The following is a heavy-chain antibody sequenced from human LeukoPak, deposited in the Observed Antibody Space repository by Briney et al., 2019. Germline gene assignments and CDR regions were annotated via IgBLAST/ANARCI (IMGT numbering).Heavy chain of an antibody. CDR3: ARVTRITMVRGVIITLGDGYYYMDV. CDR2: ISAYNGNT. J-gene: IGHJ6*03. D-gene: IGHD3-10*01. Sequence: GASVKVSCKASGYTFTSYGISWVRQAPGQGLEWMGWISAYNGNTNYAQKLQGRVTMTTDTSTSTAYMELRSLRSDDTAVYYCARVTRITMVRGVIITLGDGYYYMDVWGKGTTVTVSS. CDR1: GYTFTSYG. V-gene: IGHV1-18*01.